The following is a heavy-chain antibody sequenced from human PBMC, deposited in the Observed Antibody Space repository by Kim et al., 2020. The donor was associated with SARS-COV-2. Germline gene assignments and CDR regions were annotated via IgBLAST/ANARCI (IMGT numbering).Heavy chain of an antibody. D-gene: IGHD2-2*01. CDR3: ARDFAMPD. Sequence: GSNKYYADSVKGRFTISRDNSKNTLYLQMNSLRAEDTAVYYCARDFAMPDWGQGTLVTVSS. J-gene: IGHJ4*02. CDR2: GSNK. V-gene: IGHV3-30*01.